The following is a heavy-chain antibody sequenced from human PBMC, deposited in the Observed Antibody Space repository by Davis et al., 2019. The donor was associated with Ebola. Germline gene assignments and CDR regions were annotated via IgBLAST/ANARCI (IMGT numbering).Heavy chain of an antibody. CDR1: GGSINTFY. V-gene: IGHV4-59*12. Sequence: MPSETLSLTCTVSGGSINTFYWNWIRQPPGKGLEWIGNVYHSGTTSYSPSLKSRVTISVDTSKNQFSLKLISVTAADTAVYYCARGYANWFDPWGQGTLVTVSS. J-gene: IGHJ5*02. D-gene: IGHD2-8*01. CDR2: VYHSGTT. CDR3: ARGYANWFDP.